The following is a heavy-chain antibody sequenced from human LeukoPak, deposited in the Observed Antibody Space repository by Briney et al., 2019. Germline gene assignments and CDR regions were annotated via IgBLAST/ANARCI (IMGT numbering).Heavy chain of an antibody. Sequence: GASVKVSCKASGYTFTSYGISWVRQAPGQGLEWMGWISAYNGNTNYAQKLQGRVTMTTDTSTSTAYMELRSLRSDDTAVYYCARVGVGMLTKRLIVGATTDIDYWGQGTLVTVSS. CDR3: ARVGVGMLTKRLIVGATTDIDY. CDR2: ISAYNGNT. V-gene: IGHV1-18*01. D-gene: IGHD1-26*01. J-gene: IGHJ4*02. CDR1: GYTFTSYG.